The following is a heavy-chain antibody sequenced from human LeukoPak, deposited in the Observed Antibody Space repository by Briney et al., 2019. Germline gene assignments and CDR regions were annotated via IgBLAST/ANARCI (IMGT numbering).Heavy chain of an antibody. CDR3: ARGWSDYYDSSGYSL. J-gene: IGHJ3*01. CDR2: IYSGGST. Sequence: PGGSLRLSCAASGFTVSSNYMSWVRQAPGKGLEWVSVIYSGGSTYYADSVKGRFTISRDNSKNTLYLQMNSLRAEDTAVYYCARGWSDYYDSSGYSLWGQGTLVTVSS. CDR1: GFTVSSNY. D-gene: IGHD3-22*01. V-gene: IGHV3-66*01.